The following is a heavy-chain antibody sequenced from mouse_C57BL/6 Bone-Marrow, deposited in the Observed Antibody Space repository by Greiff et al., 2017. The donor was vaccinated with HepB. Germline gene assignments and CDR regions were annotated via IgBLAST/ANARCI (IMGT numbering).Heavy chain of an antibody. CDR1: GYTFTSYG. CDR3: ESGRQRGYYGSRHYFAY. Sequence: QVQLQQSGAELARPGASVKLSCKASGYTFTSYGISWVKQRTGQGLEWIGEIYPRSGNTYYNEKFKGKATLTADKSSITAYMELRILTSKDATVYFYESGRQRGYYGSRHYFAYWGQGTLVTVSA. D-gene: IGHD1-1*01. V-gene: IGHV1-81*01. J-gene: IGHJ3*01. CDR2: IYPRSGNT.